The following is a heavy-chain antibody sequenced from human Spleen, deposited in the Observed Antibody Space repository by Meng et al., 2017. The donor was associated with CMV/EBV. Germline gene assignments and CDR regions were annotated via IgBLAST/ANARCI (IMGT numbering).Heavy chain of an antibody. CDR1: SNYD. CDR2: IYYSGST. Sequence: SNYDWGWIRQSPGKGLEWIGSIYYSGSTYYNPSLKSRVTISVDTSKNQFSLKLSSVTAADTAVYYCARDRCSSTSCYLGNGDWFDPWGQGTLVTVSS. V-gene: IGHV4-39*07. CDR3: ARDRCSSTSCYLGNGDWFDP. D-gene: IGHD2-2*01. J-gene: IGHJ5*02.